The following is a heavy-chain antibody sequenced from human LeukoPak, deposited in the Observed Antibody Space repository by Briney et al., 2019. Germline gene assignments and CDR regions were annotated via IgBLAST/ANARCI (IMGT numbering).Heavy chain of an antibody. V-gene: IGHV4-34*01. CDR3: ARARIAAAGTTDY. Sequence: NPSETLSLTCAVYGGSFSGYYWSWIRQPPGKGLEWIGEINHSGSTNYNPSLKSRDTISVDTSKNQFSLKLSYVTAADTAVYYCARARIAAAGTTDYWGQGTLVTVSS. CDR1: GGSFSGYY. D-gene: IGHD6-13*01. J-gene: IGHJ4*02. CDR2: INHSGST.